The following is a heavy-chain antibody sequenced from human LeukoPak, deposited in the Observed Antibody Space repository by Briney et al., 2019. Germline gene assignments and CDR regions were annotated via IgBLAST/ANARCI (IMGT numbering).Heavy chain of an antibody. Sequence: ASVKVSCKASGYTFTAYLMHWVRQAPGQGLEWMGRVNSNSGVTNSIQKFQGRVTMTRDTSISTAYMELSGLRSDDTAVYYCARQWLPNGYFDYWGQGTLVTVSS. CDR2: VNSNSGVT. D-gene: IGHD6-19*01. CDR3: ARQWLPNGYFDY. V-gene: IGHV1-2*06. CDR1: GYTFTAYL. J-gene: IGHJ4*02.